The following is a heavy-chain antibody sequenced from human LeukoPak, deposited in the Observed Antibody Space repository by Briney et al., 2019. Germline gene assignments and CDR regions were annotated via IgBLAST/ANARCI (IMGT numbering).Heavy chain of an antibody. CDR2: IFSGGTT. CDR3: ARADCSSISCPFDY. V-gene: IGHV3-53*01. CDR1: GFTVSSNY. D-gene: IGHD2-2*01. Sequence: PGGSLRLSCAASGFTVSSNYMSWVRQAPGKGLEWVSVIFSGGTTYYADSVKGRFTISRDNAKNSLYLQMNSLRDEDTALYYCARADCSSISCPFDYWGQGTLVTVSS. J-gene: IGHJ4*02.